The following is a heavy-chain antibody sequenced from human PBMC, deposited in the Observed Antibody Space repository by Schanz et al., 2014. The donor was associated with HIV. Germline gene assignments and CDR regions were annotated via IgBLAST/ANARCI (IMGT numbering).Heavy chain of an antibody. Sequence: QVQLVQSGAEVKEPGASVKVSCKPYGHIFTGYLMHWVRQAPGQGLEWMGWISAYNGNTHYAQKFQGRVTMTTDTSTSTAYMELRNLRSDDTAVYYCARDLRVVPAASDNWFDPWGQGTLVTVSS. D-gene: IGHD2-2*01. CDR2: ISAYNGNT. CDR3: ARDLRVVPAASDNWFDP. CDR1: GHIFTGYL. J-gene: IGHJ5*02. V-gene: IGHV1-18*04.